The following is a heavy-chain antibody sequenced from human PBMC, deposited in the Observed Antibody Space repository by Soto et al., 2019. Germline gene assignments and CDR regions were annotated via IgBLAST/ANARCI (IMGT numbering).Heavy chain of an antibody. D-gene: IGHD3-3*01. CDR2: ISGSGGST. CDR1: GFTFSSFA. V-gene: IGHV3-23*01. J-gene: IGHJ4*02. CDR3: AKVDDFWSGHGFDY. Sequence: GGSLRLSCAASGFTFSSFALSWVRQAPGKGLEWVSAISGSGGSTYYADSVKGRFTISRDNSKNTLYLQMNSLRAEDTAVYYCAKVDDFWSGHGFDYWGQGTLVTVSS.